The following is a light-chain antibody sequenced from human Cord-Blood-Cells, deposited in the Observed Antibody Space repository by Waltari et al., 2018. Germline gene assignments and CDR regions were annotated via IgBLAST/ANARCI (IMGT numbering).Light chain of an antibody. CDR2: DVS. J-gene: IGLJ1*01. CDR3: SSYTSSSTLV. V-gene: IGLV2-14*01. CDR1: SSDVGGYNY. Sequence: QSALTQPASVSGSPGQSITISCTGTSSDVGGYNYVSWYQQHPGKAPKLMFYDVSNRPSGVSNRFSGSKSGNTASLTISGLQAEDEADYYCSSYTSSSTLVFGTGTKATVL.